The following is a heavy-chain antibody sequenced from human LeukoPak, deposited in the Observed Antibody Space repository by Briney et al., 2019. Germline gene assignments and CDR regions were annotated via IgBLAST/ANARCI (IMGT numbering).Heavy chain of an antibody. D-gene: IGHD6-13*01. CDR3: ARFRIAAAGTPGLDV. Sequence: ASVKVSCKASGGTFSSYAISWVRQAPGQGLEWMGWINPNSGGTNYAQKFQGRVTMTRDTSISTAYMELSRLRSDDTAVYYCARFRIAAAGTPGLDVWGKGTTVTVSS. CDR1: GGTFSSYA. J-gene: IGHJ6*04. CDR2: INPNSGGT. V-gene: IGHV1-2*02.